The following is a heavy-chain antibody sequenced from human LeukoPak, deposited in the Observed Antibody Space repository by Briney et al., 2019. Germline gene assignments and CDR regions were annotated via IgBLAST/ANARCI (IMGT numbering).Heavy chain of an antibody. CDR3: TTDIYGEGSVDY. D-gene: IGHD4-17*01. J-gene: IGHJ4*02. CDR1: GFTFSNAW. CDR2: IKSKTDGGTT. Sequence: GGSLRLSCAASGFTFSNAWMSWVRQAPGKGLEWVGRIKSKTDGGTTDYAAPVKGRFTISRDDSKNTLYLQMNSLKTEDTAVYYCTTDIYGEGSVDYWGQGTLVTVSS. V-gene: IGHV3-15*01.